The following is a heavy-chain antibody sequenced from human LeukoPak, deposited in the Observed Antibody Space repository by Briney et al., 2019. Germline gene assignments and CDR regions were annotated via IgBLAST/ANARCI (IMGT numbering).Heavy chain of an antibody. CDR2: INSRGNDK. CDR3: AREGSIVPHQDLDC. Sequence: PGGSLRLFCSAFGFTFRSYCHNWVRQAPGKGLEWVSSINSRGNDKYYAESVKGRFTISRDNAKNSLYLQMNNLRVEDTAVYYCAREGSIVPHQDLDCWGQGSLVTVSS. CDR1: GFTFRSYC. V-gene: IGHV3-21*01. D-gene: IGHD2-21*01. J-gene: IGHJ4*02.